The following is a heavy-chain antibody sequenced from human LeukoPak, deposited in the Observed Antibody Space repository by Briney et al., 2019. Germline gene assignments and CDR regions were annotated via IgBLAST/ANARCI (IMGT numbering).Heavy chain of an antibody. D-gene: IGHD6-6*01. V-gene: IGHV3-9*01. CDR3: AKSVEGPRAARDYYYGMDV. J-gene: IGHJ6*02. CDR1: GFTFDDYA. Sequence: QAGESLRLSCAASGFTFDDYAMHWVRQAPGKGLEWVSGISWNSGSIGYADSVKGRFTISRDNAKNSLYLQMNSLRAEDTALYYCAKSVEGPRAARDYYYGMDVWGQGTTVTVSS. CDR2: ISWNSGSI.